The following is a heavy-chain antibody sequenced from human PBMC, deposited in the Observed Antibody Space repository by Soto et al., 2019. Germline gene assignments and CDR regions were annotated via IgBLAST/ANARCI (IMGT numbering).Heavy chain of an antibody. V-gene: IGHV3-43*01. CDR1: GFIFDDYS. CDR3: AKARRSIFGGMDV. D-gene: IGHD3-3*01. Sequence: EVQLVESRGVVVQPGGSLRLSCAASGFIFDDYSMYWVRQAPGKGLEWVSLLSWDGRHTYYADSVKGRFIISRDNSRNSLYLQMTSLTTADTALYYCAKARRSIFGGMDVWGQGTTVTVSS. J-gene: IGHJ6*02. CDR2: LSWDGRHT.